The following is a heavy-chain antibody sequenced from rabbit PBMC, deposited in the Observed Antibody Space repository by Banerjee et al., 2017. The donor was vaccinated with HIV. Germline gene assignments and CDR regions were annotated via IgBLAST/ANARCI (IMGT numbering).Heavy chain of an antibody. V-gene: IGHV1S43*01. CDR3: ARMGSAGVVDYGYTSLAL. D-gene: IGHD6-1*01. CDR2: IYTGSGAT. J-gene: IGHJ4*01. Sequence: QEQLEESGGGLVKPGGSLTLTCKASGLDFSSSYWICWVRQAPGKGLEWIGCIYTGSGATYYANWVNGRFTISRSTSLNTVDLKMTSLTAADTATYFCARMGSAGVVDYGYTSLALWGPGTLVTVS. CDR1: GLDFSSSYW.